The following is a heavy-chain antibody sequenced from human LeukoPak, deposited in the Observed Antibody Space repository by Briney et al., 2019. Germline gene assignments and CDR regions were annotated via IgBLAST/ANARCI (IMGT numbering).Heavy chain of an antibody. CDR3: ATDRDGYNYYFDY. Sequence: SVKVSCKASGGTFSSYAISWVRQAPGQGLGWMGGIIPIFGTANYAQKFQGRVTITTDESTSTAYMELSSLRSEDTAVYYCATDRDGYNYYFDYWGQGTLVTVSS. D-gene: IGHD5-24*01. J-gene: IGHJ4*02. CDR2: IIPIFGTA. CDR1: GGTFSSYA. V-gene: IGHV1-69*05.